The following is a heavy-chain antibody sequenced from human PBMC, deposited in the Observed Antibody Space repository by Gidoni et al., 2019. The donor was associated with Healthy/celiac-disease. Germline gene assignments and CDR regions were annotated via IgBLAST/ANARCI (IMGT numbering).Heavy chain of an antibody. J-gene: IGHJ4*02. V-gene: IGHV3-23*01. Sequence: VSAISGSGGSTYYADSVKGRFTISRDNSKNTLYLQMNSLRAEDTAVYYCAKEVDALHIIHIAAAGPFDYWGQGTLVTVSS. D-gene: IGHD6-13*01. CDR2: ISGSGGST. CDR3: AKEVDALHIIHIAAAGPFDY.